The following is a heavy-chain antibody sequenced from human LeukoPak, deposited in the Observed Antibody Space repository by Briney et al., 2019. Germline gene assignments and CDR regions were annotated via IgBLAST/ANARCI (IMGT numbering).Heavy chain of an antibody. J-gene: IGHJ3*02. Sequence: QSSETLSLTCTVSGGSISSYYWSWIRQPAGKGLEWIGRIYTSGSTNYNPSLKSRVTISVDTSKNQFSLKLSSVTAADTAVYYCARPLTGIAAAGTFAFDIWGQGTMVTVSS. D-gene: IGHD6-13*01. CDR1: GGSISSYY. CDR3: ARPLTGIAAAGTFAFDI. CDR2: IYTSGST. V-gene: IGHV4-4*07.